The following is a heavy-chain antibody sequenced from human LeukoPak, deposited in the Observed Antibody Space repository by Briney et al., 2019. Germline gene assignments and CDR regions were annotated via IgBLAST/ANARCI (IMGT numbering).Heavy chain of an antibody. CDR1: GGPINTYY. Sequence: PSETLYLTCTVSGGPINTYYWSWIRQPAGKALERIGRIYINGDTNYNPSLKSRVTMSVDTSKNQLSLKVTSVTAADTAVYYCARHGSQLVFDELDYRGQGTLVTVSS. V-gene: IGHV4-4*07. CDR3: ARHGSQLVFDELDY. CDR2: IYINGDT. J-gene: IGHJ4*02. D-gene: IGHD6-6*01.